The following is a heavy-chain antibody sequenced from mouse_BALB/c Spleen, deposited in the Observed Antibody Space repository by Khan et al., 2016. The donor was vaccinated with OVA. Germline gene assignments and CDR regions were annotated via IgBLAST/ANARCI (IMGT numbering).Heavy chain of an antibody. Sequence: EVQLVESGPGLVKPSQSLSLTCTVTGYSITSDYAWNWIRQFPGNKLEWMGFISYSGNTNYNPSLKSRISITRDTSKNQFFLQLNSVTIEDTATYYCARVYGGAFDYWGQGTTLTVSS. CDR2: ISYSGNT. V-gene: IGHV3-2*02. J-gene: IGHJ2*01. CDR1: GYSITSDYA. CDR3: ARVYGGAFDY. D-gene: IGHD1-1*01.